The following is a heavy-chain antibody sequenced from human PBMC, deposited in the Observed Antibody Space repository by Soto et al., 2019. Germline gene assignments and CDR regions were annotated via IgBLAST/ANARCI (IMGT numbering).Heavy chain of an antibody. CDR3: ARDRRGFWGGYSVYYYGMDV. Sequence: PGGSLRLSCAASGFTVSSNYMSWVRQAPGKGLEWVSVIYSGGSTYYADSVKGRFTISRDNSKNTLYLQMNSLRAEDTAVYYCARDRRGFWGGYSVYYYGMDVWGQGTTVTVSS. V-gene: IGHV3-53*01. CDR1: GFTVSSNY. J-gene: IGHJ6*02. D-gene: IGHD3-3*01. CDR2: IYSGGST.